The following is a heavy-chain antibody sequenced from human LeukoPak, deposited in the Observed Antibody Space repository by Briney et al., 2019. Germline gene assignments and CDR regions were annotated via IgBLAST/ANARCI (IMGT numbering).Heavy chain of an antibody. V-gene: IGHV3-30*18. CDR1: GFTFSYYA. Sequence: GGSLRLSCAASGFTFSYYAMHWVRQSPGKGLEWVALISNDGSNTYYIDSVKGRFTISRDNAQNSLYLQMDSLRAEDTTVYYCAKFGRTTSPVNWGQGTLVTVSS. D-gene: IGHD3-16*01. CDR3: AKFGRTTSPVN. CDR2: ISNDGSNT. J-gene: IGHJ4*02.